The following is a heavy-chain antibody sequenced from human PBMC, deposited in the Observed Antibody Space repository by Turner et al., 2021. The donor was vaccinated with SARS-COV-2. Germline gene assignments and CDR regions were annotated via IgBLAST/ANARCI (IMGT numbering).Heavy chain of an antibody. V-gene: IGHV3-21*01. CDR3: AREGDDSSGYWGGD. CDR2: ISSSSSYI. CDR1: GFTFSSYS. Sequence: EVQLVESGGGLVKPGGSLRLSCAASGFTFSSYSMNWVRQAPVKGLEWVASISSSSSYIYYADSVKGRFTISRDNAKNSLYLQMNSLRAEDTAVYYCAREGDDSSGYWGGDWGQGTLVTVSS. J-gene: IGHJ4*02. D-gene: IGHD3-22*01.